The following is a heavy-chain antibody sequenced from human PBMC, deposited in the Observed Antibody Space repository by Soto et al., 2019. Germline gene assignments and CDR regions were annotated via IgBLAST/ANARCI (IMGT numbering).Heavy chain of an antibody. V-gene: IGHV6-1*01. Sequence: PSQTLSLTCAISGDSVSSNSAAWNWIRQSPSRGLEWLGRTYYRSKWYNDYAVSVKSRITINPDTSKNQFSPQLNSVTPEDTAVYYCARERSSSWAYSGSYYAPSDAFDIWGQGTMVTVSS. J-gene: IGHJ3*02. CDR1: GDSVSSNSAA. D-gene: IGHD1-26*01. CDR3: ARERSSSWAYSGSYYAPSDAFDI. CDR2: TYYRSKWYN.